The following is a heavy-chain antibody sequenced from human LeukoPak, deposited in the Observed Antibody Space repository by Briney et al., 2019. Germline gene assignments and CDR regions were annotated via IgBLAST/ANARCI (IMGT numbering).Heavy chain of an antibody. D-gene: IGHD6-19*01. J-gene: IGHJ4*02. CDR3: ARHLGSGWPGLYYFDY. V-gene: IGHV4-34*01. CDR1: GGSFSAYY. CDR2: INHSGST. Sequence: SETLSLTCAVYGGSFSAYYWSWICQPPGRGLEWIGEINHSGSTNYNPSLKSRVTISVDTSKNQFSLKLSSVTAADTAVYYCARHLGSGWPGLYYFDYWGQGTLVTVSS.